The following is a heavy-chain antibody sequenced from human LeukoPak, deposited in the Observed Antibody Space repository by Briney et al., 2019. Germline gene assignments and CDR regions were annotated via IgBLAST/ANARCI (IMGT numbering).Heavy chain of an antibody. CDR3: ARVRDVNDIDY. CDR2: MYNSVNT. J-gene: IGHJ4*02. D-gene: IGHD5-24*01. CDR1: GDSISGYY. Sequence: SETLSLTCTVSGDSISGYYWSWIRQPPGKGLEWIGYMYNSVNTKYNPSLKSRVTISGDTSKNQFSLKLSSVTAADTAVYYCARVRDVNDIDYWGQGTLVTVSS. V-gene: IGHV4-59*08.